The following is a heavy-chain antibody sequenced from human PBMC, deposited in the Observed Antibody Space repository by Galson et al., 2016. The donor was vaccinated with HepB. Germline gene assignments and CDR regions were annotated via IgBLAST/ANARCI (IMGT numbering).Heavy chain of an antibody. V-gene: IGHV3-33*01. Sequence: SLRLSCAASGFTFNKYAMHWVRQAPGKGLEWVALIWYDGSNKYYGASVEGRVTISRDNSKNTLYLEMNSQRVEDTAVYYCARDWELLRGADAFDIWGQGTMVTVSS. D-gene: IGHD1-26*01. CDR2: IWYDGSNK. CDR3: ARDWELLRGADAFDI. J-gene: IGHJ3*02. CDR1: GFTFNKYA.